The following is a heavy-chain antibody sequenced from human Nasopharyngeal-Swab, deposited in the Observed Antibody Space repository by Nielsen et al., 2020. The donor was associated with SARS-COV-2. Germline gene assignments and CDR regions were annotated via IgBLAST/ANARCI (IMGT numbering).Heavy chain of an antibody. CDR2: IKQDGSEK. J-gene: IGHJ6*03. V-gene: IGHV3-7*01. CDR3: AKIGAGCSSTSCYNVYYYYMDV. Sequence: WIRQPPGKGLEWVANIKQDGSEKYYVDSVKGRFTISRDNAKNSLYLQMNSLRAEDTAVYYCAKIGAGCSSTSCYNVYYYYMDVWGKGTTVTVSS. D-gene: IGHD2-2*02.